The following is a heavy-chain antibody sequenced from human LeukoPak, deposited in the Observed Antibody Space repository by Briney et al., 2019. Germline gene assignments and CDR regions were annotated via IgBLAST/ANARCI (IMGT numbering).Heavy chain of an antibody. J-gene: IGHJ6*02. CDR3: ARDVGSSGWYGYYYYYYGMDV. Sequence: SQTLSLTCAISGDSVSSNSAAWNWTRQSPSRGLEWLGRTYYRSKWYNDYAVSVKSRTTINPDTSKNQFSLQLNSVTPEDTAVYYCARDVGSSGWYGYYYYYYGMDVWGQGTTVTVSS. D-gene: IGHD6-19*01. CDR1: GDSVSSNSAA. CDR2: TYYRSKWYN. V-gene: IGHV6-1*01.